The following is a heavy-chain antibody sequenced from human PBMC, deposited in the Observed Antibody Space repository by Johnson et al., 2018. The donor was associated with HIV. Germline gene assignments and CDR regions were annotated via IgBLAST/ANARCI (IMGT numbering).Heavy chain of an antibody. V-gene: IGHV3-30*04. CDR3: AKANVSGSYWAFDI. CDR1: GFTFSSYT. D-gene: IGHD3-10*01. J-gene: IGHJ3*02. CDR2: ISYDGSNT. Sequence: QVQLVESGGGLVQPGGSLRLSCAASGFTFSSYTMHWVRQAPGKGMEWVAIISYDGSNTFYVDSVKGRFTISRDNSKNTLYLQMNSLRAEDTAVYYCAKANVSGSYWAFDIWGQGTMVTVSS.